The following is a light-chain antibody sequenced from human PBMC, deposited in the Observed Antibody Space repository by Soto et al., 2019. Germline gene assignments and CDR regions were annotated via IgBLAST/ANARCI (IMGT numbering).Light chain of an antibody. CDR3: QQYNYWPRT. V-gene: IGKV3-15*01. CDR1: QSVSSN. Sequence: EMVMTQSPATLSVSPGERATLYCRASQSVSSNSAWYQQKPGQAPRLLIYGASTRATGIPARFSGSGSGTEFTLTISSLQSEDFAVYYCQQYNYWPRTFGQGTKVEI. CDR2: GAS. J-gene: IGKJ1*01.